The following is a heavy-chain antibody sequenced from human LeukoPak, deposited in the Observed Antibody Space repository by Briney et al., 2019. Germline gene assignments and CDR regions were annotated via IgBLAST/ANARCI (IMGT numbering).Heavy chain of an antibody. D-gene: IGHD1-26*01. V-gene: IGHV3-30*02. CDR2: IRYDGSNK. Sequence: GGSLRLSCAASGFTFSSYGMHWVRQAPGKGLEWVAFIRYDGSNKYYVDSVKGRFTISRDNSKNTLYLQMNSLRAEDTAVYYCARGGSYLSAFDIWGQGTMVTVSS. CDR3: ARGGSYLSAFDI. CDR1: GFTFSSYG. J-gene: IGHJ3*02.